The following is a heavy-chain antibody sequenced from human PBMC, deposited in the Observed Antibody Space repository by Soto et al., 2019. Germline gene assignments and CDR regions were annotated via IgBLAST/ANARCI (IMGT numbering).Heavy chain of an antibody. V-gene: IGHV4-34*01. CDR2: INHSGST. Sequence: PSEILSLTCAVYGGSFSAYYWTWIRQPPGTGLEWIGEINHSGSTNYNPSLKSRVTISVDTSKNQFSLKLTSVTAADTAVYYCARDKITGLFAYWGQGTLVTVSS. D-gene: IGHD2-8*02. CDR3: ARDKITGLFAY. CDR1: GGSFSAYY. J-gene: IGHJ4*02.